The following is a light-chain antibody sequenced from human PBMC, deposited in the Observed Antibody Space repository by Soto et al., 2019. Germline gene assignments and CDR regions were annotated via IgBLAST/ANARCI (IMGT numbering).Light chain of an antibody. CDR1: QSLVYSDGNTY. J-gene: IGKJ1*01. Sequence: DVVMTQSPLSLPVTLGQPASISCRSSQSLVYSDGNTYLNWFQQRPGQSPRRLIYKVSNRDSGVPDRFSGSGSGTDFTRRISRVEADDVGVYYGMQGTHWPPTFGQGTKVEIK. V-gene: IGKV2-30*01. CDR3: MQGTHWPPT. CDR2: KVS.